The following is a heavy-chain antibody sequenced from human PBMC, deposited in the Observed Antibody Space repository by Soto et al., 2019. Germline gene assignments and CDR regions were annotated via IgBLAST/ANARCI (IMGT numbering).Heavy chain of an antibody. J-gene: IGHJ4*02. V-gene: IGHV4-59*01. D-gene: IGHD6-19*01. CDR1: GGSISSYY. CDR2: IYYSGST. CDR3: ARDQYSSGWYS. Sequence: SETLSLTCTVSGGSISSYYWIWIRQPPGKGLEWIGYIYYSGSTNYNPSLKSRVTISVDTSKNQFSLKLSSVTAADTAVYYCARDQYSSGWYSWGQGTLVTVSS.